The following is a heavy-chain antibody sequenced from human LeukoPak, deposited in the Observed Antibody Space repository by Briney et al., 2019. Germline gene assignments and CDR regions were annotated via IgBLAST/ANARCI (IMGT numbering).Heavy chain of an antibody. J-gene: IGHJ5*02. V-gene: IGHV1-2*02. CDR2: INPNSGGR. CDR1: GYTFTGYY. Sequence: ASVKVSGKASGYTFTGYYMHWVRQAPGQGLEWMGWINPNSGGRNYAQKFQGRVTMTRDTSISTAYMELSRLRSDDTAVYYCARGVLLWFGSQNWFDPWGQGTLVTVSS. D-gene: IGHD3-10*01. CDR3: ARGVLLWFGSQNWFDP.